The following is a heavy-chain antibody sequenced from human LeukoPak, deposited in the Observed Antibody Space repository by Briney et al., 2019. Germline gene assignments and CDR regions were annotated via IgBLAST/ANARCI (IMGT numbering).Heavy chain of an antibody. V-gene: IGHV3-48*04. CDR2: ISSSGGTI. Sequence: GGSLRLSCVASGFTLSSNNMCWVRQAPGKGLEWVSYISSSGGTIYYADSVKGRFTISRDNAKNSMYLQVDSLSAEDTAVYYCARGAYYYYMDVWGKGTTVTVSS. CDR1: GFTLSSNN. CDR3: ARGAYYYYMDV. J-gene: IGHJ6*03.